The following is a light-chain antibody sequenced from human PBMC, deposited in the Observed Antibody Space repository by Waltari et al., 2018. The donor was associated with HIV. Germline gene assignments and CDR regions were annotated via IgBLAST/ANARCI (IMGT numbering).Light chain of an antibody. CDR3: QQYYSSPWT. CDR1: QSISSSY. Sequence: EIVLTQSPGTLSLSPGERATLSCRASQSISSSYLAWYLHKPGQAPRLLIYGTSHRATGIPDRFSGSGSGTDFTLTISRLEPEDVAVYSCQQYYSSPWTFGQGTKVEIK. V-gene: IGKV3-20*01. CDR2: GTS. J-gene: IGKJ1*01.